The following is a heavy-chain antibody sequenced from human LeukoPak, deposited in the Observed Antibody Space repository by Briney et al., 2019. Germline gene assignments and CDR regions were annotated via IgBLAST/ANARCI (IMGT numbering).Heavy chain of an antibody. D-gene: IGHD3-22*01. CDR1: GYSFTSYW. CDR3: SRSPQGLILDY. V-gene: IGHV5-10-1*01. Sequence: PGESLRIPCKGSGYSFTSYWISWVRQMAGKGLEWMGRIDPSDSYTNYSPSFQGHVTISADKSINTAYLQWTSLKASDTAMYYCSRSPQGLILDYWGQGTLVTVSS. CDR2: IDPSDSYT. J-gene: IGHJ4*02.